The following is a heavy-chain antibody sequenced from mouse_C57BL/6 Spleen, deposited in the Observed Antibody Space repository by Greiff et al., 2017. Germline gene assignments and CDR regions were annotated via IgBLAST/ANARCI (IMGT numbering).Heavy chain of an antibody. Sequence: DVQLVESGGGLVQPGGSLKLSCAASGFTFSDYGMAWVRQAPRKGPEWVAFISNLAYSIYYADTVTGRFTISRENAKNTLYLEMSSLRSEDTAMYYCARPLGYDSNGGIAYWGQGTLVTVSA. CDR1: GFTFSDYG. D-gene: IGHD2-5*01. J-gene: IGHJ3*01. CDR3: ARPLGYDSNGGIAY. V-gene: IGHV5-15*01. CDR2: ISNLAYSI.